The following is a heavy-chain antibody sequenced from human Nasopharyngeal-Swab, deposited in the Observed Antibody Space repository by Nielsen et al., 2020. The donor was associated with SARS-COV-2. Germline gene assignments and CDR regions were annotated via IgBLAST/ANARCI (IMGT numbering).Heavy chain of an antibody. CDR2: IKSDGSST. Sequence: GESLKLSCAASGFIFISYWMHWVLQAPGKGLVWVSRIKSDGSSTSYADSVKGRFTISRDNAKNTLFLQMNSLRAEDTAVYYCARESIAAAGPGMDVWGQGTTVTVSS. CDR3: ARESIAAAGPGMDV. D-gene: IGHD6-13*01. CDR1: GFIFISYW. J-gene: IGHJ6*02. V-gene: IGHV3-74*01.